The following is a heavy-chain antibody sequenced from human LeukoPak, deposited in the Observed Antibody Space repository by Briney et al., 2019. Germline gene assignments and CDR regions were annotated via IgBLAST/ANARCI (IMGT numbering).Heavy chain of an antibody. CDR2: MYLSGTT. CDR1: VDSINILNL. D-gene: IGHD3-22*01. J-gene: IGHJ4*02. CDR3: AGLVGRYSSGLYYYYFDY. Sequence: SEILSLTCPVPVDSINILNLWSWVRQPPGKGLECIGEMYLSGTTHSNPSVKSRVTISIDKSKNQFFLNLSSVTAADTAVYYCAGLVGRYSSGLYYYYFDYWGQGTLVTVSS. V-gene: IGHV4-4*02.